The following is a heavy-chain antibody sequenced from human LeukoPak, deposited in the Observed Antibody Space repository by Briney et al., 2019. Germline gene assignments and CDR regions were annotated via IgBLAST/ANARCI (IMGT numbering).Heavy chain of an antibody. CDR1: GGSISSSSYY. CDR3: ARSGYYYDSSSYLHAFDI. V-gene: IGHV4-39*07. J-gene: IGHJ3*02. CDR2: IFYSGST. Sequence: SETLSLTCSVSGGSISSSSYYSGWIRQPPGKGLEWIVCIFYSGSTYYNPSLKSRVTISVDTSKNQFSLKLSSVTAADTAVYYCARSGYYYDSSSYLHAFDIWGQGTMVTVSS. D-gene: IGHD3-22*01.